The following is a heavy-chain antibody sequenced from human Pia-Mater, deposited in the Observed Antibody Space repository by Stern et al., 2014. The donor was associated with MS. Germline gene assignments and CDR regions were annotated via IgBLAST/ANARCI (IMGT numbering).Heavy chain of an antibody. CDR3: ARARRDYYDSSGYPYYFDY. Sequence: EVQLVESGGGLVQPGGPLRPPCAASGFTFGSSDMHWVRQVTGKGLEWVSLIGPVGATNYPAPLKGGLPTPRKNAKNHLYLQINSLMAGDTAVYYCARARRDYYDSSGYPYYFDYWGQGTLVTVSS. CDR1: GFTFGSSD. D-gene: IGHD3-22*01. V-gene: IGHV3-13*01. CDR2: IGPVGAT. J-gene: IGHJ4*02.